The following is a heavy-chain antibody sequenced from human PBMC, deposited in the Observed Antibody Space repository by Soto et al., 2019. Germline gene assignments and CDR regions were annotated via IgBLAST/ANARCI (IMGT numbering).Heavy chain of an antibody. CDR2: IRRKANSYTT. J-gene: IGHJ6*01. CDR1: GLIFSDYH. Sequence: EVQVVESGGGLVQPGGSLRLSCAASGLIFSDYHMDWVRQAPGKGLEWVGRIRRKANSYTTEYAASVKGRFTISRADSKISLYLQMSRLKTEDTAVYYCAMLGGWSGGSNDMDVWGQGPRVTVSS. D-gene: IGHD6-19*01. V-gene: IGHV3-72*01. CDR3: AMLGGWSGGSNDMDV.